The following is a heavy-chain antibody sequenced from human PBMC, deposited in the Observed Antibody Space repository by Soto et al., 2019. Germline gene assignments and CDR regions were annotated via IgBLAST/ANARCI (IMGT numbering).Heavy chain of an antibody. J-gene: IGHJ4*02. CDR3: ARDNLISVAVAGTFQYYFDY. CDR1: GFTFSSYL. V-gene: IGHV3-7*04. Sequence: PWGSLRLSCAASGFTFSSYLMSWVRQAPGKGLEWVANIKQDGSEKYYVDSVKGRFTISRDNAKNSLYLQMNSLRAEDTAVYYCARDNLISVAVAGTFQYYFDYWGQGTLVTSPQ. D-gene: IGHD6-19*01. CDR2: IKQDGSEK.